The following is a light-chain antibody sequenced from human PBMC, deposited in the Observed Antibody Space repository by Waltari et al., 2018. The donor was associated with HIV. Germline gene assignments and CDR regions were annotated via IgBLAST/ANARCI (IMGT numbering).Light chain of an antibody. CDR3: GTWDSSVSAGV. Sequence: QSVLTQPPSVSAAPGQKVTFPCSGSTSHIGKNFVSWYQQLPEAAPKLIIYDNNKRPSGVPDRFSGSKSATSATLAITGLQTGDEADYYCGTWDSSVSAGVFGGGTKLTVL. CDR2: DNN. V-gene: IGLV1-51*01. CDR1: TSHIGKNF. J-gene: IGLJ2*01.